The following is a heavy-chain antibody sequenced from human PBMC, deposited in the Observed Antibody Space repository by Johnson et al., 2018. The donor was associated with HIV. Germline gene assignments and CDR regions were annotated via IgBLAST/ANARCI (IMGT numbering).Heavy chain of an antibody. Sequence: EVQLVESGGGVVRPGGSLRLSCAASGLKFDDYGMSWVRQAPGKGLEWVSGINWNGGSTGYADSVKGRFTISRDNANNSQYLQMNSLRAEDTALYYCARGVRDSSGYPFAFDIWGQGTMVSVSS. D-gene: IGHD3-22*01. J-gene: IGHJ3*02. CDR1: GLKFDDYG. CDR3: ARGVRDSSGYPFAFDI. V-gene: IGHV3-20*04. CDR2: INWNGGST.